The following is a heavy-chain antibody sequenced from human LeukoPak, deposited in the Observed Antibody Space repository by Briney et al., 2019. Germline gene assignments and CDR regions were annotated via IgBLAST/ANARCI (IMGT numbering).Heavy chain of an antibody. V-gene: IGHV3-21*01. Sequence: GGSLRLSCAASGFTFSNYSMKLVRQAPGKGLEWVSSISSSSSYIYYADSVKGRFTISRDNAKNSLYLQMNSLRAEDTAVYYCARDSYCSGGSCYLDYWGQGTLVTVSS. J-gene: IGHJ4*02. CDR1: GFTFSNYS. D-gene: IGHD2-15*01. CDR3: ARDSYCSGGSCYLDY. CDR2: ISSSSSYI.